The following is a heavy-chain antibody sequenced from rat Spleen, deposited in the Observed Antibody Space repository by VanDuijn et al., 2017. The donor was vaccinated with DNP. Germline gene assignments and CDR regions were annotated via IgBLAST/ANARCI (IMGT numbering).Heavy chain of an antibody. CDR1: GFTFSNYD. D-gene: IGHD4-3*01. V-gene: IGHV5-25*01. J-gene: IGHJ3*01. CDR2: ITTSGSNT. CDR3: VRPYNAGCNWVAY. Sequence: EVQLVESGGVLVQPGRSLKLSCAASGFTFSNYDMAWVRQAPTKGLEWVASITTSGSNTYYRDSVKGRFTVSRDNAKSTLYLQMDSLRSEDTATYYCVRPYNAGCNWVAYWGQGTLVTVSS.